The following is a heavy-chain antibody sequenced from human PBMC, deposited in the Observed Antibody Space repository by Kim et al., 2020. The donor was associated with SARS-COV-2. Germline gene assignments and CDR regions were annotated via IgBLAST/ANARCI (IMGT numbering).Heavy chain of an antibody. D-gene: IGHD5-12*01. CDR3: ARRGEMATPRDAFDI. J-gene: IGHJ3*02. V-gene: IGHV5-51*01. Sequence: SSKGQVTISTDKSISTAYMQLGSMKASDTAIYYCARRGEMATPRDAFDIWGQGTMVTVSS.